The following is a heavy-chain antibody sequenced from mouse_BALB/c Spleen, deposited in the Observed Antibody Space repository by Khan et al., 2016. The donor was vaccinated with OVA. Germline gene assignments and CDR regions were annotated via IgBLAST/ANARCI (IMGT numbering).Heavy chain of an antibody. CDR1: GYSFTSYW. V-gene: IGHV1-5*01. CDR3: TRSYDSYYFDY. Sequence: VRLQQSGTVLARPGASVKMSCKASGYSFTSYWMHWVKQRPGQGLEWIGAIYSGNSDTRYNQKFKGKAKLTTVTSASTAYMELSSLTNEDSAVYYCTRSYDSYYFDYWGQGTTLTVSS. D-gene: IGHD2-4*01. CDR2: IYSGNSDT. J-gene: IGHJ2*01.